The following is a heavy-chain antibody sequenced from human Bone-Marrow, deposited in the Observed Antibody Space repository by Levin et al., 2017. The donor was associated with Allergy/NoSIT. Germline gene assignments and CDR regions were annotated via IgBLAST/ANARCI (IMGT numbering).Heavy chain of an antibody. Sequence: PGGSLRLSCAASGFTFSSYAMSWVRQAPGKGLEWVSAISGSGGSTYYADSVKGRFTISRDNSKNTLYLQMNSLRAEDTAVYYCAKDYDSSGYYYAAFDIWGQGTMVTVSS. J-gene: IGHJ3*02. CDR1: GFTFSSYA. CDR2: ISGSGGST. D-gene: IGHD3-22*01. CDR3: AKDYDSSGYYYAAFDI. V-gene: IGHV3-23*01.